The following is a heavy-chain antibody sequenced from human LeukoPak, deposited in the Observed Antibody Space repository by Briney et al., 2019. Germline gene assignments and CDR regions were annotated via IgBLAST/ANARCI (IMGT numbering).Heavy chain of an antibody. V-gene: IGHV1-2*02. CDR3: ARDLPTNRAAGDYFHY. Sequence: ASVKVSCMASGYTFTGYYMHWVRQAPGHGLEWMGWINPNSGGTNYAQKFQGRVTMTRDTSISTAYMELSRLRSDDTAVYYCARDLPTNRAAGDYFHYWGQGTLVTVSS. D-gene: IGHD6-13*01. CDR2: INPNSGGT. CDR1: GYTFTGYY. J-gene: IGHJ4*02.